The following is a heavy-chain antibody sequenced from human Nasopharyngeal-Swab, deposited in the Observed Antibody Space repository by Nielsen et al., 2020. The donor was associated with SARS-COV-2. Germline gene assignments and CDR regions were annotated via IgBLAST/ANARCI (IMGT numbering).Heavy chain of an antibody. CDR3: AGRLGSNWFDP. CDR2: IIPIFGTA. V-gene: IGHV1-69*13. CDR1: GSTFSRYA. J-gene: IGHJ5*02. Sequence: SVKVSCKATGSTFSRYAISWVRQAPGQGLEWMGGIIPIFGTANYAQKFQGRVTITADESTSTAYMELSSLRSEDTAVYYCAGRLGSNWFDPWGQGTLVTVSS. D-gene: IGHD3-9*01.